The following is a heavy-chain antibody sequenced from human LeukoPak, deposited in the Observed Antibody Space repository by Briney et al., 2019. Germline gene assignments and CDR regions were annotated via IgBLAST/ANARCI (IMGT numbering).Heavy chain of an antibody. J-gene: IGHJ6*03. CDR2: INPNSGGT. V-gene: IGHV1-2*02. CDR3: ARDEDPFYFVRRVYYYVPVVLDF. D-gene: IGHD3-22*01. CDR1: GYTFTGYY. Sequence: ASVKVSCKASGYTFTGYYMHWVRQAPGQGLEWMGWINPNSGGTNYAQKFQGRVTMTRDTSISTAYMELSRLRSDDTAVYYCARDEDPFYFVRRVYYYVPVVLDFWAKG.